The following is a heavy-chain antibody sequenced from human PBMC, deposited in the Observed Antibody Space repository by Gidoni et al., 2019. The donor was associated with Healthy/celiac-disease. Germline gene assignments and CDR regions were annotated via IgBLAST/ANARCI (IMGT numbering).Heavy chain of an antibody. D-gene: IGHD2-15*01. CDR2: ISGSGGST. V-gene: IGHV3-23*01. Sequence: EVQLLESGGGLVQPGGSLRLSCAASGFPFSSYAMSWVRQAPGKGLEWVSAISGSGGSTYYADSVKGRFTISRDNSKNTLYLQMNSLRAEDTAVYYCAKEGGYCSGGSCYYYYYGMDVWGQGTTVTVSS. CDR1: GFPFSSYA. J-gene: IGHJ6*02. CDR3: AKEGGYCSGGSCYYYYYGMDV.